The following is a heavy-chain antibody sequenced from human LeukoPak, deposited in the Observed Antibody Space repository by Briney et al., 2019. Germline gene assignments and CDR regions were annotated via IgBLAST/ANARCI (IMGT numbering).Heavy chain of an antibody. CDR1: GGSISSGSYY. D-gene: IGHD6-19*01. CDR2: IYTSGST. Sequence: SETLSLTCTVSGGSISSGSYYWSWIRQPAGKGLEWIGRIYTSGSTNYNPSLKSRVPISVDTSKNHFSLKLIPVTRADTALYYCARVRAVAGKAAAFDIWGQGTMVPVSS. V-gene: IGHV4-61*02. CDR3: ARVRAVAGKAAAFDI. J-gene: IGHJ3*02.